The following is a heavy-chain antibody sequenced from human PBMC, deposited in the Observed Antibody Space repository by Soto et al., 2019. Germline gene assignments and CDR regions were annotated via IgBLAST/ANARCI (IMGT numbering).Heavy chain of an antibody. CDR2: IWYGGSNK. V-gene: IGHV3-33*01. Sequence: QVQLVESGGGVVQPGRSLRLSCAASGFTFSSYGMHWVRQAPGKGLEWVAVIWYGGSNKYYADSVKGRFTISRDNSKNTLYLQMNSLRAEDTAVYYCAREGRVYAFDIWGQGTMVTVSS. CDR1: GFTFSSYG. CDR3: AREGRVYAFDI. J-gene: IGHJ3*02.